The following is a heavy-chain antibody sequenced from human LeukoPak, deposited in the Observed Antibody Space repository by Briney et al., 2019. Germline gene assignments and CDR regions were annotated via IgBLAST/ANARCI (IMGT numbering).Heavy chain of an antibody. V-gene: IGHV3-64*01. CDR3: ARADSGPSFPPDY. D-gene: IGHD5-12*01. CDR1: GFTFSSYA. J-gene: IGHJ4*02. CDR2: ISTNGDTT. Sequence: PGGSLRLSCAASGFTFSSYAMHGVRQAPGKGLEYVSAISTNGDTTYYANSVKGRFTISRDNSKNTLYLQMGSLRGEDMAVYYCARADSGPSFPPDYWGQGTLVTVSS.